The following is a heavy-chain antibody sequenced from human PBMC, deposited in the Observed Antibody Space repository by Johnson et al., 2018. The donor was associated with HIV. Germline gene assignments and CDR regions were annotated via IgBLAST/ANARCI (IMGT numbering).Heavy chain of an antibody. J-gene: IGHJ3*02. CDR2: IPYDGGNK. CDR1: GFTFSSYA. CDR3: ARDRSGTNWGLSPDAFDI. V-gene: IGHV3-30*14. Sequence: QVLLVESGGGLVQPGGSLRLSCAASGFTFSSYAMHWVRQAPGKGLECVAAIPYDGGNKYYADSVKGRFTISRDNSKHTLYLQLGSLRAEAMAAYYCARDRSGTNWGLSPDAFDIWGQGTMVTVSS. D-gene: IGHD7-27*01.